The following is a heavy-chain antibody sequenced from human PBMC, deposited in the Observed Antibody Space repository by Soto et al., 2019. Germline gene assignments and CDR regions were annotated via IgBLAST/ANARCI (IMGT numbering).Heavy chain of an antibody. D-gene: IGHD4-17*01. J-gene: IGHJ5*02. Sequence: SVKVACKASGGTFSSYAISWVRQAPGQGLEWMGGIIPIFGTANYAQKFQGRVTITADKSTSTAYMELSSLRSEDTAVYYCARYDYGGPPSSHHRFYPWAQLTLVPFS. CDR2: IIPIFGTA. CDR3: ARYDYGGPPSSHHRFYP. V-gene: IGHV1-69*06. CDR1: GGTFSSYA.